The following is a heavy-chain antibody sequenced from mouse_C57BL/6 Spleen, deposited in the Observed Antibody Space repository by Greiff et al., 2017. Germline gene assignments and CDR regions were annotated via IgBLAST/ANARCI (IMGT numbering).Heavy chain of an antibody. CDR3: AVYEGYYFDY. J-gene: IGHJ2*01. V-gene: IGHV1-82*01. CDR2: IYPGDGDT. Sequence: VQLQQSGPELVKPGASVKISCKASGYAFSSSWMNWVKQRPGKGLEWIGRIYPGDGDTNYNGKFKGKATLTADKSSSTAYMQLSSLTSEDSAVYFCAVYEGYYFDYWGQGTTLTVSS. CDR1: GYAFSSSW. D-gene: IGHD2-3*01.